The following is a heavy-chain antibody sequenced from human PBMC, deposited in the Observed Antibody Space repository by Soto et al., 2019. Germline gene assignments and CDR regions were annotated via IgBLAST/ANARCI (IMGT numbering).Heavy chain of an antibody. CDR2: ISSSSSTI. Sequence: PGGSLRLSCAASGFTFSSYSMNWVRQAPGKGLEWVSYISSSSSTIYYADSVKGRFTISRDNAKNSLYLQMNSLRDEDTAVYYCVRDLADLELNYYGMDVWGQGTTVTVSS. J-gene: IGHJ6*02. V-gene: IGHV3-48*02. D-gene: IGHD1-7*01. CDR3: VRDLADLELNYYGMDV. CDR1: GFTFSSYS.